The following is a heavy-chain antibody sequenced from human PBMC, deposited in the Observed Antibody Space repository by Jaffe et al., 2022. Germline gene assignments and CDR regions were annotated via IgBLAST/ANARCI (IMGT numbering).Heavy chain of an antibody. CDR2: IYYSGST. CDR1: GGSISSYY. J-gene: IGHJ5*02. D-gene: IGHD6-13*01. CDR3: ARDSRGSSWYNWFDP. V-gene: IGHV4-59*01. Sequence: QVQLQESGPGLVKPSETLSLTCTVSGGSISSYYWSWIRQPPGKGLEWIGYIYYSGSTNYNPSLKSRVTISVDTSKNQFSLKLSSVTAADTAVYYCARDSRGSSWYNWFDPWGQGTLVTVSS.